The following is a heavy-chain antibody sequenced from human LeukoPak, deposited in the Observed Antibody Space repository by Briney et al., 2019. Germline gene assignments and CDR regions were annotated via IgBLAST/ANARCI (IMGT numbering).Heavy chain of an antibody. CDR1: GFTFSSYG. D-gene: IGHD6-19*01. CDR2: ISGSGGST. J-gene: IGHJ5*02. CDR3: AKDPSSGWPNWFDP. V-gene: IGHV3-23*01. Sequence: PGGSLRLSCAASGFTFSSYGMSGVRQAPGKGMEWVSAISGSGGSTYYADSVKGRFTISRDNSKNTLYLQMNSLRAEDTAVYYCAKDPSSGWPNWFDPWGQGTLVTVSS.